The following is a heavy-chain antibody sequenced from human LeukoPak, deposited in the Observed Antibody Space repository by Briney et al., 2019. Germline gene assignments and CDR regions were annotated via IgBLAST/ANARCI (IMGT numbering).Heavy chain of an antibody. V-gene: IGHV4-39*01. CDR3: ARVLEGRRAGYYFDY. J-gene: IGHJ4*02. CDR1: SGSISGSSYF. CDR2: IYYSGST. D-gene: IGHD6-19*01. Sequence: SETLSLTCTVSSGSISGSSYFWGWIRQPPGKGLEWIGSIYYSGSTYYNPSLKSRVTISVDTSKNQFSLKLSSVTAADTAVYYCARVLEGRRAGYYFDYWGQGTLVTVSS.